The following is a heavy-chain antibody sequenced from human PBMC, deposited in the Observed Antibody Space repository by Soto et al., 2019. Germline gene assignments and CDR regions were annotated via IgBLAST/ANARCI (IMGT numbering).Heavy chain of an antibody. V-gene: IGHV3-7*01. Sequence: EVQLVESGGGLVQSGGSLRLSCGASGFSFSSYWMSWVRQAPGKGLEWVANMNQGGSEINYVDSVRGRFTISRDNAKNLLYLQMNSRRVEDTAVYHCARDRGYSTFDIWGQGTMVTVSS. D-gene: IGHD2-2*01. CDR2: MNQGGSEI. J-gene: IGHJ3*02. CDR1: GFSFSSYW. CDR3: ARDRGYSTFDI.